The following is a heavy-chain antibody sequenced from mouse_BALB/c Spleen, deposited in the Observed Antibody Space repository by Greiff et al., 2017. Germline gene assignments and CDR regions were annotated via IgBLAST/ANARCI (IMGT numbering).Heavy chain of an antibody. CDR1: GYTFTSYW. CDR3: ARKRLNYFDY. Sequence: VQLQQSGAELAKPGASVKMSCKASGYTFTSYWMHWVKQRPGQGLEWIGYINPSTGYTEYNQKFKDKATLTADKSSSTAYMQLSSLTSEDSAVYYCARKRLNYFDYWGQGTTLTVSS. V-gene: IGHV1-7*01. J-gene: IGHJ2*01. D-gene: IGHD1-2*01. CDR2: INPSTGYT.